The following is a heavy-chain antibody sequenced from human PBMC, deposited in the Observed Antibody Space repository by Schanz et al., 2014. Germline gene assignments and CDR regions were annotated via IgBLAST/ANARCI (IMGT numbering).Heavy chain of an antibody. Sequence: EVQVVESGGGFVQPGGSLRLSCAASGFTFSSYVMNWVRQAPGRGLEWVSFISANGDSTSYADSVKGRFTISRDNSKNTLYLQMNSLKDEDTAMYYCARRVPYSFGLDVWGQGAPVTVSS. D-gene: IGHD1-1*01. J-gene: IGHJ6*02. CDR2: ISANGDST. V-gene: IGHV3-23*04. CDR1: GFTFSSYV. CDR3: ARRVPYSFGLDV.